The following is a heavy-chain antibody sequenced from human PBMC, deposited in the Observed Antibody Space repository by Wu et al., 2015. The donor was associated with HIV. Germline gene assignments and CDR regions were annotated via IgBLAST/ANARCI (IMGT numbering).Heavy chain of an antibody. D-gene: IGHD3-3*01. J-gene: IGHJ4*02. CDR3: ARGDVWSGYYSHFDY. CDR1: GGSISSHY. V-gene: IGHV4-59*11. Sequence: QVQPRESGPGLVKPSETLSLTCNVSGGSISSHYWSWIRQSSGRGLEWIGYIYYSGSTNYNPSLRNRVTISVDTSKNQFSLELNSVTAADTAVYYCARGDVWSGYYSHFDYWGQGSLVTVSS. CDR2: IYYSGST.